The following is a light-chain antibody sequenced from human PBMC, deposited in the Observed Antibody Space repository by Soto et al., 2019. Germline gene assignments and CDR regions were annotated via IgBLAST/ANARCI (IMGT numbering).Light chain of an antibody. Sequence: DIQMTPSPATLSASVGDRVTIPCRASQRVDRWLAWCQQKPRQAPKLLISDASTLESALPSRFSGSGSVTAFTLTISSLQPDDFATYYCQQYNNFWTFGQGTK. CDR1: QRVDRW. CDR3: QQYNNFWT. V-gene: IGKV1-5*01. CDR2: DAS. J-gene: IGKJ1*01.